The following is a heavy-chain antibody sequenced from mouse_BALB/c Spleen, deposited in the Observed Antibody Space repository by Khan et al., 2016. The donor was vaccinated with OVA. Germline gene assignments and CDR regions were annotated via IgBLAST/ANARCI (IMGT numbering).Heavy chain of an antibody. CDR3: ARDRIDY. CDR1: GYTFTSYW. CDR2: INPTSGYP. Sequence: VQLQESGAELAKPGASVKMSCTASGYTFTSYWMHWIKQRPGQGLEWIGYINPTSGYPDYNQKFKDKATLTADKSSSTAYMQLSSLTSDDSAGCYCARDRIDYWGQGTALTVSS. V-gene: IGHV1-7*01. J-gene: IGHJ2*01.